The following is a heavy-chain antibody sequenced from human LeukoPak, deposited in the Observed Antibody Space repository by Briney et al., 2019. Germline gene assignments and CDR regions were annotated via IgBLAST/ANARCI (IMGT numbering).Heavy chain of an antibody. CDR3: ARDLCVGGSCYFVP. Sequence: GGSLRLSCAASGFTFSAYGTNWVRQAPGKGLEWVSYISSSSRTLNYAESVKGRFTISRDYAKNSVYLQLNSLRADDTAVYYCARDLCVGGSCYFVPWGQGTLVTVSS. J-gene: IGHJ5*02. V-gene: IGHV3-48*04. D-gene: IGHD2-15*01. CDR2: ISSSSRTL. CDR1: GFTFSAYG.